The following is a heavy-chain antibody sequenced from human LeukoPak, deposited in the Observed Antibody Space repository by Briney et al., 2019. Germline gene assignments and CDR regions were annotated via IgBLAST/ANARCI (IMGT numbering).Heavy chain of an antibody. CDR1: GFIFSNYP. CDR3: ARSKRWLEHYWYFDL. D-gene: IGHD5-24*01. CDR2: ISGNGGNT. Sequence: GGSLRLSCAASGFIFSNYPMHWVRQAPGKGLEYVSGISGNGGNTYYANSVKGRFTISRDNSKHTLYLQMGSLRAEDMAVYYCARSKRWLEHYWYFDLWGRGTLVTVSS. V-gene: IGHV3-64*01. J-gene: IGHJ2*01.